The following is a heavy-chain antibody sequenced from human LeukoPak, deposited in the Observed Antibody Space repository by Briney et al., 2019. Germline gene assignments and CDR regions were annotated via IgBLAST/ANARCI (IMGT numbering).Heavy chain of an antibody. V-gene: IGHV3-30-3*01. CDR2: ISYDGSNK. CDR1: GFTFSSYA. J-gene: IGHJ6*03. Sequence: PTGGSLRLSCAASGFTFSSYAMHWVRQAPGKGLEWVAVISYDGSNKYYADSVKGRFTISRDNSKNTLYLQMNSLRAEDTAVYYCAREIYYYYYMDVWGKGTTVTVSS. CDR3: AREIYYYYYMDV.